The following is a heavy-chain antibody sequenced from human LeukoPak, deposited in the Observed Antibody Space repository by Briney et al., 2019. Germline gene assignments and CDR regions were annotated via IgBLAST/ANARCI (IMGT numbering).Heavy chain of an antibody. V-gene: IGHV3-48*03. CDR3: VREGSGSTHYMDV. CDR1: GFTFSSYE. CDR2: ITGSSKSI. J-gene: IGHJ6*03. Sequence: PGRSLRLSCAASGFTFSSYEMNWVRQAPGKGLEWVSSITGSSKSIDYADSVKGRFAISRDNAKNSLFLQMDSLRVEDTAVYYCVREGSGSTHYMDVWGKGTTVTVSS. D-gene: IGHD3-10*01.